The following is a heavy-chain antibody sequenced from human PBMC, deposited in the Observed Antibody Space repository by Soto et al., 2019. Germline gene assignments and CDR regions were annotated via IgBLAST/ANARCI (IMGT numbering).Heavy chain of an antibody. J-gene: IGHJ4*02. D-gene: IGHD3-16*01. CDR3: ARDWGDY. V-gene: IGHV1-18*01. Sequence: ASVKVSCKASGYTFTRYGISWVRQAPGQGLEWMGWISGYNGDTNYAQKVQGRVTMTRDTSTSTVYMELSSLRSEDTAVYYCARDWGDYWGQGTLVTVSS. CDR1: GYTFTRYG. CDR2: ISGYNGDT.